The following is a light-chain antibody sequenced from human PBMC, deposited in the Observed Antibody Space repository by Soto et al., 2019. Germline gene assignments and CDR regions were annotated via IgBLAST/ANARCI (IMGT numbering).Light chain of an antibody. V-gene: IGKV1-33*01. J-gene: IGKJ2*01. CDR2: DAS. CDR1: QDIGNY. Sequence: DIQMTQSPSSLSAPVGDRVTIACQANQDIGNYLNWYQQKPGKAPRLLIYDASNLEIGVPSRFSGSGSGTDFTFTISNLQPEDIATYYCQQYDTLPPYTFGQGTKVDIK. CDR3: QQYDTLPPYT.